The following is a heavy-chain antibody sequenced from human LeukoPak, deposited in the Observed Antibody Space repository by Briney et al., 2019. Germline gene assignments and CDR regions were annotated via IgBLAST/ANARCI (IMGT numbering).Heavy chain of an antibody. J-gene: IGHJ3*02. CDR2: IKQGESER. CDR3: ARGDNSAFDI. V-gene: IGHV3-7*04. Sequence: GGSLRLSSAASGFTFRSYRMNWVRQAPGKGLEWVASIKQGESERYYVDSVNGRFTISRDNAKNSLYLQMNSLRAEDTAVYYCARGDNSAFDIWGQGTMVTVSS. D-gene: IGHD3-22*01. CDR1: GFTFRSYR.